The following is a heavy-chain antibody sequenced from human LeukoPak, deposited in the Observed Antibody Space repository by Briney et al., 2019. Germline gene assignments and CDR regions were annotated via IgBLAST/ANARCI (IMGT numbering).Heavy chain of an antibody. D-gene: IGHD6-6*01. CDR2: IYYSGST. V-gene: IGHV4-59*01. CDR1: GGSISSYY. Sequence: KTSETLSLTCTVSGGSISSYYWSWIRQPPGKGLEWIGYIYYSGSTNYNPSLKSRVTISVDTSKNQFSLKLSSVTAADTAVYYCARGLIAARNWSDPWGQGTLVTVSS. J-gene: IGHJ5*02. CDR3: ARGLIAARNWSDP.